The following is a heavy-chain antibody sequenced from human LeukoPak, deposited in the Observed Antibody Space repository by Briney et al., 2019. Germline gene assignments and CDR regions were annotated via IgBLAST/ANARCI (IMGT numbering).Heavy chain of an antibody. CDR1: GFTFSSYG. V-gene: IGHV3-30*18. D-gene: IGHD3-10*01. CDR3: AKDRGGGHYFDY. CDR2: ISYDGSNK. J-gene: IGHJ4*02. Sequence: QPGRSLRLSCAASGFTFSSYGMHWVRQAPGKGLEWVAVISYDGSNKYYADSVKGRFTISRDNSKNTLYLQMNSLRAEDTAVYYCAKDRGGGHYFDYWGQGTLVTVSS.